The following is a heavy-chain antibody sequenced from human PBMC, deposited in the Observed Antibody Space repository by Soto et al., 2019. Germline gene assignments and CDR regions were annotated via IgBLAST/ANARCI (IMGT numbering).Heavy chain of an antibody. CDR2: ISGSGGST. J-gene: IGHJ4*02. V-gene: IGHV3-23*01. D-gene: IGHD5-12*01. Sequence: PGGSLRLSCAASGFTFSSYAMSWVRQAPGKGLEWVSAISGSGGSTYYADSVKGRFTISRDNSKNTLYLQMNSLRDEDTAVYYCVRDRGYTGKDLEYWGQGTLVTVSS. CDR3: VRDRGYTGKDLEY. CDR1: GFTFSSYA.